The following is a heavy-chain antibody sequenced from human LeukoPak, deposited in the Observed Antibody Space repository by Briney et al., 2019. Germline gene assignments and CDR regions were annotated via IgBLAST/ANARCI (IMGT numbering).Heavy chain of an antibody. J-gene: IGHJ4*02. D-gene: IGHD3-22*01. CDR1: GGSISSSSYY. CDR2: IYYSGST. CDR3: ARLLYDRSGYYYFDY. Sequence: PSETLSLTCTVSGGSISSSSYYWGWIRQPPGKGLEWIGSIYYSGSTYYNPSLKSRVTVSVDTSKNQFSLRLRSVTAADTAVYYCARLLYDRSGYYYFDYWGQGTLVTVSS. V-gene: IGHV4-39*01.